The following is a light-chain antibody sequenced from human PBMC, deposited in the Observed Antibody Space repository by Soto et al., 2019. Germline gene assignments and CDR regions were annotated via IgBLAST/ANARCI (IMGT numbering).Light chain of an antibody. J-gene: IGLJ2*01. Sequence: QAVLTQPPSASGSPGQSVTISCTGTSSDVGGYNYVSWYQQHPGKAPKLMIYEVSKRPSGVHDRFSGSKSGSTASLTVSGLQAEDEADYYCSSYAGSNNVVFGGGTKLTVL. CDR2: EVS. CDR3: SSYAGSNNVV. CDR1: SSDVGGYNY. V-gene: IGLV2-8*01.